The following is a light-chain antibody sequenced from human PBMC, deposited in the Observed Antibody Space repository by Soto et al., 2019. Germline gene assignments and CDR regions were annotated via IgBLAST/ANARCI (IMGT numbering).Light chain of an antibody. J-gene: IGKJ4*01. Sequence: DIHMTQSPSTLSLSLGDRVTITFRASQTISSWLAWYQQKPGKAPKLLIYAASSLQSGVPSRFSGSGSGTDFTLTISSLQLEDFATYYCQQNYSTPLAFGGGTKVDIK. CDR3: QQNYSTPLA. CDR1: QTISSW. V-gene: IGKV1-39*01. CDR2: AAS.